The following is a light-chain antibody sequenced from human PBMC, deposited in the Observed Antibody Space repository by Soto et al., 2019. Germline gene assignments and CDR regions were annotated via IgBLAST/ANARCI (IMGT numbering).Light chain of an antibody. J-gene: IGKJ4*01. CDR1: QSVSSNS. CDR2: GAS. CDR3: QQYGSSPLT. Sequence: EIMLTQSPGTLSLSPGEGDTLSCRASQSVSSNSLAWYQQKPGQAPRLLIYGASTRATGIPDRFSGSGSGTDFTLTINRLEPEDFAVYYCQQYGSSPLTFGGGTKVEIK. V-gene: IGKV3-20*01.